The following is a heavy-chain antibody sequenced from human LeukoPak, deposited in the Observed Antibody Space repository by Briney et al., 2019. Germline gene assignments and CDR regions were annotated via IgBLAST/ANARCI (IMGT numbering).Heavy chain of an antibody. CDR1: GGSFSGYY. V-gene: IGHV4-34*01. Sequence: SETLSLTCAVYGGSFSGYYWSWIRQPPGKGLEWIGEINHSGSTNYNPSLKSRVTISVDTSKNQFSLKLSSVTAADTAVYYCARGFGSSSYDYWGQGTLVTVSS. J-gene: IGHJ4*02. CDR2: INHSGST. CDR3: ARGFGSSSYDY. D-gene: IGHD6-6*01.